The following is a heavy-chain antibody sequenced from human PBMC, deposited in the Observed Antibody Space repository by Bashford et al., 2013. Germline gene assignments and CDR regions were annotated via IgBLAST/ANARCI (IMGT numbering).Heavy chain of an antibody. V-gene: IGHV1-2*02. CDR3: ARIGVPLDYYYYYGMDV. CDR2: SSGGT. J-gene: IGHJ6*02. D-gene: IGHD3-10*01. Sequence: SSGGTNYAQKFQGRVTMTRDTSISTAYMELSRLRSDDTAVYYCARIGVPLDYYYYYGMDVWGQGTTVTVSS.